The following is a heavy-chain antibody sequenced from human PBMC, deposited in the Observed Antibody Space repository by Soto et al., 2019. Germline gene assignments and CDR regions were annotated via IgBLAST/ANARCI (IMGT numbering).Heavy chain of an antibody. V-gene: IGHV1-18*01. CDR3: ARDRKEGYCSGGSCYPYYYYGMDV. J-gene: IGHJ6*02. CDR2: ISAYSVNT. CDR1: GYTFTSYG. Sequence: ASVEDSYKDSGYTFTSYGISWVRQSPGQGLEWMGWISAYSVNTNYAQKLQGRVTMTTDTSTSTAYMELRSLRSDDTAVYYCARDRKEGYCSGGSCYPYYYYGMDVWGQGTTVTVSS. D-gene: IGHD2-15*01.